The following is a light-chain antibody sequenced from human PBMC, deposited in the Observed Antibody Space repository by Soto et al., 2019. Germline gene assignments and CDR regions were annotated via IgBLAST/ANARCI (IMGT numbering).Light chain of an antibody. CDR3: CSFAGTNSLV. CDR1: SSDVGGYNY. CDR2: EVT. V-gene: IGLV2-8*01. Sequence: QSALTQPPSASGSPGQSVTISCTGTSSDVGGYNYVSWYQQRPGKAPKLIIYEVTKRPSGVPDRVFGSKSGNTASLTVSGLQADDEADYYCCSFAGTNSLVFGTGTKVTVL. J-gene: IGLJ1*01.